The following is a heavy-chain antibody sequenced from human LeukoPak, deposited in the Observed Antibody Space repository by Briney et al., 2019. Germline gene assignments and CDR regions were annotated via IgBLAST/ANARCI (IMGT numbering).Heavy chain of an antibody. Sequence: SETLSLTCTISGDSINSYYWNWIRQPAGKGLEWIGRIYTGGNTNYNPSLKSRVTMSQDTSKNQFSLNLTSVTAADTAVYYCARGRTERDSSGYYYYYYYYMDVWGKGTTVTVSS. CDR2: IYTGGNT. J-gene: IGHJ6*03. CDR1: GDSINSYY. CDR3: ARGRTERDSSGYYYYYYYYMDV. D-gene: IGHD3-22*01. V-gene: IGHV4-4*07.